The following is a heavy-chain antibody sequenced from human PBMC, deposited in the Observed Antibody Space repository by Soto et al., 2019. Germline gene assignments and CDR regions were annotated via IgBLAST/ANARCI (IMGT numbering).Heavy chain of an antibody. CDR2: INPNSGGT. Sequence: QVQLVQSGAEVKKPGASVKVSCKASGYTFTGYYMHWVRQAPGQGLEWMGWINPNSGGTNYAQKFQGWVTMTRDTSISTAYMEVSRLRSDYTAVYYCARGGLRYYDWLKARMDVWGQGTTVTVSS. V-gene: IGHV1-2*04. D-gene: IGHD3-9*01. CDR1: GYTFTGYY. CDR3: ARGGLRYYDWLKARMDV. J-gene: IGHJ6*02.